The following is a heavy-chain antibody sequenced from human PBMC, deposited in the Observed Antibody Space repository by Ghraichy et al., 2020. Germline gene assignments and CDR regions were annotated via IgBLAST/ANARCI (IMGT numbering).Heavy chain of an antibody. J-gene: IGHJ2*01. CDR3: ARDPGDLAYFDL. D-gene: IGHD3-10*01. V-gene: IGHV3-48*02. CDR2: ISSSSSTI. Sequence: LSLTCAASGFTFSSYSMNWVRQAPGKGLEWVSYISSSSSTIYYADSVKGRFTISRDNAKNSLYLQMNSLRDEDTAVYYCARDPGDLAYFDLWGRGTLVTVSS. CDR1: GFTFSSYS.